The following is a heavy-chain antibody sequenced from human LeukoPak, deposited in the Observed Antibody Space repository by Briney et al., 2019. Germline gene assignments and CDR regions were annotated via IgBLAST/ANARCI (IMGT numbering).Heavy chain of an antibody. V-gene: IGHV1-46*02. J-gene: IGHJ4*02. CDR2: INPSGGST. CDR1: GYTFNHYA. D-gene: IGHD1-14*01. CDR3: ARATSYPEAFDY. Sequence: ASVKVSCKASGYTFNHYAMNWVRQAPGQGLEWMGIINPSGGSTSYAQKFQGRVTMTRDTSTSTVYMELSSLRSEDTAVYYCARATSYPEAFDYWGQGTLVTVSS.